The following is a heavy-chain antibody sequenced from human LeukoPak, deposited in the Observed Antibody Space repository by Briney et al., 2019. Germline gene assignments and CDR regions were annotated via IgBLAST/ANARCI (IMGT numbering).Heavy chain of an antibody. V-gene: IGHV1-2*02. J-gene: IGHJ4*02. Sequence: ASVMVSCKASGYTFTDYYMHWVRQAPGQGLEWMGWINPKNGGTKYAQNFQGRVIMTRDTSISTAYMELTMTSDDTAVYYCVRSSGYDRFDYWGQGTLVTVSS. CDR2: INPKNGGT. D-gene: IGHD5-12*01. CDR3: VRSSGYDRFDY. CDR1: GYTFTDYY.